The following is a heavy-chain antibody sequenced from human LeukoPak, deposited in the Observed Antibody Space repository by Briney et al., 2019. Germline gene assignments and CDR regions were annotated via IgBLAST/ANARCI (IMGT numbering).Heavy chain of an antibody. CDR3: ARVGHGQQLVSTDY. D-gene: IGHD6-13*01. V-gene: IGHV1-2*02. J-gene: IGHJ4*02. Sequence: APVKVSCKASGYTFTGYYMHWVRQAPGQGLEWMGWINPNSGGTNYAQKFQGRVTMTRDTSISTAYMELSRLRSDDTAVYYCARVGHGQQLVSTDYWGQGTLVTVSS. CDR1: GYTFTGYY. CDR2: INPNSGGT.